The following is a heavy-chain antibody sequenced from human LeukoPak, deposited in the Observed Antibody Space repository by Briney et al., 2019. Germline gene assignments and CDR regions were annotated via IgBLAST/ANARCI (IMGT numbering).Heavy chain of an antibody. Sequence: TGGTLRLSCAASGFTFSSYGTSWVRQAPGKGLEWVSAISGSGGSTYYADSVKGRFTISRDNSKNTLYLQMNSLRAEDTAVYYCAKTPPYYGSGYDYWGQGTLVTVSS. CDR2: ISGSGGST. J-gene: IGHJ4*02. CDR3: AKTPPYYGSGYDY. D-gene: IGHD3-10*01. CDR1: GFTFSSYG. V-gene: IGHV3-23*01.